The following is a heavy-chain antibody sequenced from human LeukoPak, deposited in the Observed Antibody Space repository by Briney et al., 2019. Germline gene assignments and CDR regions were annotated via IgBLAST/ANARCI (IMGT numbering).Heavy chain of an antibody. V-gene: IGHV3-48*01. Sequence: GGSLRLSCAASGFTLSSYSMNWIRQAPGKGLEWVSYISSSSSTIYYADSVKGRFTISRDNSKNTLYLQMNSLRAEDTAVYYCAKSSSSWFDYWGQGTLVTVSS. J-gene: IGHJ4*02. CDR3: AKSSSSWFDY. CDR2: ISSSSSTI. CDR1: GFTLSSYS. D-gene: IGHD6-13*01.